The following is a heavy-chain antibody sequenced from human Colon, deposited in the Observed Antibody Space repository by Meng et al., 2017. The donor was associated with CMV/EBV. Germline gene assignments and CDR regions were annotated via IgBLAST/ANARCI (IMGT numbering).Heavy chain of an antibody. V-gene: IGHV3-7*01. CDR2: IQQDGSLT. CDR1: GLSFSNFW. D-gene: IGHD3-3*01. Sequence: GESLKISCAASGLSFSNFWMSWVRQTPGKGLEWVASIQQDGSLTYYVDSVKGRFTISRDNTKNSLYLEMNNLRAEDTGVYYCVRTAVFEGIVNDAFDIWGQRTMVTVSS. J-gene: IGHJ3*02. CDR3: VRTAVFEGIVNDAFDI.